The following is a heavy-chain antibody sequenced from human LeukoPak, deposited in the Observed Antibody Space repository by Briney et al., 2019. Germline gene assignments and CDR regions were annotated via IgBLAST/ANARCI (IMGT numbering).Heavy chain of an antibody. Sequence: GGSLRLSCAASGFTFSSYAMHWVRQAPGKGLEYVSAISSNGGSTYYANSVKGRFTISRDNSKNTLYLQMGSLRAEDMAVYYCARGQWELPYFDYWGQGTLVTVSS. CDR1: GFTFSSYA. J-gene: IGHJ4*02. V-gene: IGHV3-64*01. CDR3: ARGQWELPYFDY. D-gene: IGHD1-26*01. CDR2: ISSNGGST.